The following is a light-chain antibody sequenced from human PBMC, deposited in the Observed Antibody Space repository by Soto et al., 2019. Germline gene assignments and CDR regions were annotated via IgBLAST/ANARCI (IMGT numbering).Light chain of an antibody. CDR2: AAS. CDR3: QQSYSTPLT. Sequence: DIQMTQSPSSLSASVGDRVTITCRASSRIGRYLNWYQQKPGKAPKLLIYAASRLQSGVPSRFSGSGSGTDFTLTISSLQPEDFATYYCQQSYSTPLTFGGGTKVEIK. J-gene: IGKJ4*01. V-gene: IGKV1-39*01. CDR1: SRIGRY.